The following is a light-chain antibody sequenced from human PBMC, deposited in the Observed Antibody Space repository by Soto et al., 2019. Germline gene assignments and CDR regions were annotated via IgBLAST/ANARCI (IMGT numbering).Light chain of an antibody. CDR3: QQSYSIPIT. V-gene: IGKV1-39*01. J-gene: IGKJ5*01. Sequence: DIQMTQSPSSLSASVGDRFTITFRASQSIISHLNWYQQKPGKAPKLLIHGAFTLQSGVPSRFSGSGSGTDFTLTISSLQPEDFATYYCQQSYSIPITFGQGTRLEIK. CDR1: QSIISH. CDR2: GAF.